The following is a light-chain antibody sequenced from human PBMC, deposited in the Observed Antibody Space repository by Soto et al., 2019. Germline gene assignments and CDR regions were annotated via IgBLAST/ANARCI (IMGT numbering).Light chain of an antibody. CDR1: SSNVGGYNY. V-gene: IGLV2-11*01. CDR3: CSFAGSYPWD. CDR2: DVS. Sequence: QSALTQPRAGSGAPGQSVTISCTGTSSNVGGYNYVSWYQQHPDKAPKLLIYDVSKRPSGVPDRLSGSKSGNTASLTISGLQAEDVADYYCCSFAGSYPWDLGTGT. J-gene: IGLJ1*01.